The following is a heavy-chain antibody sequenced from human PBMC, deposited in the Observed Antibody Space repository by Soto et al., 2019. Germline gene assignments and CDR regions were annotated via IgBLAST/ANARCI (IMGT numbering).Heavy chain of an antibody. V-gene: IGHV1-69*01. CDR2: IIPIFGTA. D-gene: IGHD3-22*01. Sequence: QVQLVQSGAEVRKPGSSVKVSCKASGGTFSRHAISWVRQAPGQGLEWMGGIIPIFGTANHAQKCQGRVTMIADESTSTVYMELSSLRSEDTAMYYCARGWGYDSNDYYYAYWGQGTLVIVSS. CDR1: GGTFSRHA. J-gene: IGHJ4*02. CDR3: ARGWGYDSNDYYYAY.